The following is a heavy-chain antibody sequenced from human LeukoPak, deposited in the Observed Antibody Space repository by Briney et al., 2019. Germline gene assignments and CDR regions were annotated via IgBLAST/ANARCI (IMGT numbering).Heavy chain of an antibody. J-gene: IGHJ3*02. V-gene: IGHV3-48*03. D-gene: IGHD4-17*01. CDR3: ARVDYGAYASFDI. CDR1: GFTFSSYE. Sequence: PGGSLILSCAASGFTFSSYEMNWVRQAPGKGLEWVSYISSSGSDIYHADSVKGRFTISRDNAKNSLYLQMNSLRAEDTAVYYCARVDYGAYASFDIWGQGTMVTVSS. CDR2: ISSSGSDI.